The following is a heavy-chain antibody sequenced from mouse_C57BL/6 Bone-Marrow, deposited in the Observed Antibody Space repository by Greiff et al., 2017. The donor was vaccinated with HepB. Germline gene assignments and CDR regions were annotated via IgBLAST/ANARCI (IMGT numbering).Heavy chain of an antibody. CDR2: ISYDGSN. CDR1: GYSITSGYY. V-gene: IGHV3-6*01. CDR3: ASHTVVDTNFDY. J-gene: IGHJ2*01. D-gene: IGHD1-1*01. Sequence: DVKLQESGPGLVKPSQSLSLTCSVTGYSITSGYYWNWIRQFPRNKLEWMGYISYDGSNNYNPTLKNRLPITRDTSKNQFFLKLNSVTTEDTATYYCASHTVVDTNFDYWGQGTTLTVSS.